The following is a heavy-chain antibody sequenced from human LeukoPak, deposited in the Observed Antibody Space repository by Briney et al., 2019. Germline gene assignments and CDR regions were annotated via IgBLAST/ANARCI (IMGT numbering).Heavy chain of an antibody. J-gene: IGHJ4*02. D-gene: IGHD3-3*01. CDR3: AKVFGVVMLRYFDY. CDR1: GLTFNNYA. CDR2: ISGSGGST. Sequence: PGGSLRLSCAASGLTFNNYAMSWVRQAPGKGLEWVSAISGSGGSTYYADSVKGRFTISRDNSKNTLYLQMNSLRAEDTAVYYCAKVFGVVMLRYFDYWGQGTLVTVSS. V-gene: IGHV3-23*01.